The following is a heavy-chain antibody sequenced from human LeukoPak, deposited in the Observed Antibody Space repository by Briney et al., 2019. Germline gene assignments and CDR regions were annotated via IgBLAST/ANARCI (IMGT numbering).Heavy chain of an antibody. D-gene: IGHD2-21*02. J-gene: IGHJ4*02. CDR2: IRYDGSNK. Sequence: PGGSLRLSCAASGFTFSYYGMHWVRQAPGKGLEWVAFIRYDGSNKYYADSVKGRITISRDNSKNTLYLQMNSLRAEDTAVYYCAREALAYCGGDCYSEGYYFDYWGQGTLVTVSS. CDR3: AREALAYCGGDCYSEGYYFDY. V-gene: IGHV3-30*02. CDR1: GFTFSYYG.